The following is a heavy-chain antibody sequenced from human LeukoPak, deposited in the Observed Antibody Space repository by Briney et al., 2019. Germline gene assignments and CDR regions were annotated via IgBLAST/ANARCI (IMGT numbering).Heavy chain of an antibody. V-gene: IGHV4-59*01. CDR2: IYYSGST. D-gene: IGHD2-15*01. CDR3: ASGYLSSGGLYYYYMDV. Sequence: SETLSLTCTVSGGSISSYYWSWIRQPPGKGLEWIGYIYYSGSTNYNPSLKSRVTISVDTSKNQFSLKLSSVTAADTAVYYCASGYLSSGGLYYYYMDVWGKGTTVTISS. J-gene: IGHJ6*03. CDR1: GGSISSYY.